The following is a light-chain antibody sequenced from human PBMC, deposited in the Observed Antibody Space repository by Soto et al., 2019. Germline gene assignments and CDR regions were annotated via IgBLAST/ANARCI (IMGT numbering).Light chain of an antibody. CDR3: QQYYSYPRT. J-gene: IGKJ1*01. CDR1: QGISSY. CDR2: AAS. Sequence: AVRMTQSQASLSASTGDGVTRTCRASQGISSYLAWYQQKPGKAPKLLIYAASTLQSGVPSRFSGSGSGTDFTLTISCLQSEDFATYYCQQYYSYPRTFGQGAKVE. V-gene: IGKV1-8*01.